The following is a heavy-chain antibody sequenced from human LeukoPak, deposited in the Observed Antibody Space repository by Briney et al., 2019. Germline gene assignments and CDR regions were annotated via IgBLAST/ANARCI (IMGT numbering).Heavy chain of an antibody. V-gene: IGHV3-30*18. Sequence: GRSLRLSCAASGFSFNTYGMHWVRQAPGKGLEWVAVISYDGSNKYYADSVKGRFTISRDNAKNTLYLQMNSLRPEDAAVYYCAKASSVVVPAASAFDIWGQGTMVTVSS. CDR3: AKASSVVVPAASAFDI. D-gene: IGHD2-2*01. CDR2: ISYDGSNK. J-gene: IGHJ3*02. CDR1: GFSFNTYG.